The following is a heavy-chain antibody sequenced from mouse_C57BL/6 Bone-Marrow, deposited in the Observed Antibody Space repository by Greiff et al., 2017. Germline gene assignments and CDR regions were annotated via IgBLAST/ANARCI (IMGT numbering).Heavy chain of an antibody. CDR2: IYPGDGDT. Sequence: QVQLQQSGPELVKPGASVKISCKASGYAFSSPWMNWVKQRPGKGLEWIGRIYPGDGDTNYNGKFKGKATLTADKSSSTAYMQLSSLTSEDSAVYFCARGGYYWGQGTTLTVSS. V-gene: IGHV1-82*01. J-gene: IGHJ2*01. CDR1: GYAFSSPW. CDR3: ARGGYY.